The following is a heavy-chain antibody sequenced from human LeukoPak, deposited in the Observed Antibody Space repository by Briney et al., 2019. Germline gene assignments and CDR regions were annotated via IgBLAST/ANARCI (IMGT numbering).Heavy chain of an antibody. J-gene: IGHJ4*02. CDR1: GVSSSSSY. Sequence: SETLSLTCTVSGVSSSSSYWSWIRQPPGKGLEWIGYIFYTGDSNHNPSFKSRVSISLDTSKDQISLKLSSVTAADTAVYYCAREVTMVRARFNYFDYWGQGTLVTVSS. D-gene: IGHD3-10*01. CDR3: AREVTMVRARFNYFDY. CDR2: IFYTGDS. V-gene: IGHV4-59*12.